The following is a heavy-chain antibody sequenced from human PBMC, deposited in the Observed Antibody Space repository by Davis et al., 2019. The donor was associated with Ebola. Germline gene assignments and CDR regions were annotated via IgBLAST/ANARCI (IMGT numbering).Heavy chain of an antibody. CDR2: ISGSGGST. J-gene: IGHJ4*02. CDR1: GFTFSSYW. D-gene: IGHD1-26*01. Sequence: GESLKISCAASGFTFSSYWMHWVRQAPGKGLEWVSAISGSGGSTYYADSVKGRFTISRDNSKNTLYLQMNSLRAEDAAVYYCAKVGSGGSYIFDYWGQGTLVTVSS. V-gene: IGHV3-23*01. CDR3: AKVGSGGSYIFDY.